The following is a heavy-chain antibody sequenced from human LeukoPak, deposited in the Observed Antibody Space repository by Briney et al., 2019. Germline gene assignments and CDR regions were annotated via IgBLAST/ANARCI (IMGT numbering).Heavy chain of an antibody. D-gene: IGHD6-13*01. V-gene: IGHV3-48*04. CDR2: ISSSGSNI. J-gene: IGHJ1*01. Sequence: PGGSLRLSCAASGFTFSSYGMSWVRQAPGKGLEWVSYISSSGSNIYYADSVKGRFTISRDNAKNSLYLQMNSLRAEDTAVYYCARGRYSSSSKYFQHWGQGTLVTVSS. CDR3: ARGRYSSSSKYFQH. CDR1: GFTFSSYG.